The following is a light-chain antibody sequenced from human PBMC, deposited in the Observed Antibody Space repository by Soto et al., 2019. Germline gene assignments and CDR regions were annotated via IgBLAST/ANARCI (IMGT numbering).Light chain of an antibody. Sequence: QSALTQPASVSGSPGQSISISCTGTSIDVGGYNYVAWYQQHPGKDPKLMIYDVSNRPSGVSNRFSGSKSGNTGYLTISGLQAEDEADYYCSSYTSRSSYVFGTGTKLTVL. V-gene: IGLV2-14*01. J-gene: IGLJ1*01. CDR1: SIDVGGYNY. CDR3: SSYTSRSSYV. CDR2: DVS.